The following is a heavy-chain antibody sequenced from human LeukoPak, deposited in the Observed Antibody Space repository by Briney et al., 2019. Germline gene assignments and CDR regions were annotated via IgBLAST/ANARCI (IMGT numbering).Heavy chain of an antibody. V-gene: IGHV1-2*02. CDR1: GYTFTGYY. J-gene: IGHJ3*02. CDR3: ARALGGPYYYDSSGSSNDAFDI. D-gene: IGHD3-22*01. CDR2: INPNSGGT. Sequence: VASVKVSCKASGYTFTGYYMHWVRQAPGQGLEWMGWINPNSGGTNYAQKFQGRVTMTRDTSISTAYMELSRLRSDDTAVYYCARALGGPYYYDSSGSSNDAFDIWGQGTMATVSS.